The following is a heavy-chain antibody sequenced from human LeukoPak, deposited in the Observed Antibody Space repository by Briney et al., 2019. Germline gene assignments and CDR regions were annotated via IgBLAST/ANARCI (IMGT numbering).Heavy chain of an antibody. CDR1: GGSISSYY. CDR3: AGDSYSNRPPHIVFDP. D-gene: IGHD2-21*01. J-gene: IGHJ5*02. CDR2: IYYSGST. V-gene: IGHV4-59*01. Sequence: PSETLSLTCTVSGGSISSYYWSWIRPPPGKGLEWIGYIYYSGSTNYNPSLKSRVTISVDTSKNQFSLKLSSVTAADTAVYYCAGDSYSNRPPHIVFDPWGQGTLVTVSS.